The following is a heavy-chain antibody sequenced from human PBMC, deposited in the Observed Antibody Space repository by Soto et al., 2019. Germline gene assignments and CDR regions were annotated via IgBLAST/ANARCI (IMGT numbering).Heavy chain of an antibody. CDR1: GGSISSYY. V-gene: IGHV4-59*08. CDR2: IYYSGST. Sequence: SETLSLTCTVSGGSISSYYWSWIRQPPGKGLEWIGYIYYSGSTNYNPSLKSRVTISVDTSKNQFSLKLSSVTAADTAVYYCARKVNWAPWFDPWGQGTLVTVSS. D-gene: IGHD7-27*01. J-gene: IGHJ5*02. CDR3: ARKVNWAPWFDP.